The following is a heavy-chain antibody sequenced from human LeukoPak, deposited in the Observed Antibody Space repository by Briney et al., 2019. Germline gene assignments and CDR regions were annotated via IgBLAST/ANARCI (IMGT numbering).Heavy chain of an antibody. CDR3: ARGYCSGGSCYPLKSIYYYYMDV. V-gene: IGHV4-34*01. J-gene: IGHJ6*03. CDR2: INHSGST. CDR1: GGSFSGYY. D-gene: IGHD2-15*01. Sequence: SETLSLTCAVYGGSFSGYYWNWIRQPPGKGLEWIGEINHSGSTNYNLSLKSRVTISVDTSKNQFSLKLTSVTAADTAVYYCARGYCSGGSCYPLKSIYYYYMDVWCKGTTVTVSS.